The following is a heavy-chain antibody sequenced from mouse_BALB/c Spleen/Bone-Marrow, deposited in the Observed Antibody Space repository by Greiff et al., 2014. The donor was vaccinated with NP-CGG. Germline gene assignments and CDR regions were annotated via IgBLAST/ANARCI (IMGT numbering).Heavy chain of an antibody. CDR3: ARRDDYDDYYFAY. V-gene: IGHV1-55*01. CDR1: GYTFTSYW. Sequence: QVQLQQSGAELVKPGTSVKTSCKASGYTFTSYWMHWVEQRPGQGLEWIGDIYTGSDSTNYNEKFKSKATLTVDTSSSTAYMQLSSLTSEDSAVYYCARRDDYDDYYFAYWGQGTTLTVSS. J-gene: IGHJ2*01. CDR2: IYTGSDST. D-gene: IGHD2-4*01.